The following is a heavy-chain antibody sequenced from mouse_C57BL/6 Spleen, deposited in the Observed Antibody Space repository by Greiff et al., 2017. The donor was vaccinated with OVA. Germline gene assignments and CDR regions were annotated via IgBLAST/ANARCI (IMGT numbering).Heavy chain of an antibody. CDR3: ARDDYAMDY. Sequence: DVMLVESGGGLVKPGGSLKLSCAASGYTFSDYGMHWVRQAPEKGLEWVAYISSGSSTIYYADTVKGRFTISRDNAKNTLFLQMTSLRSEDTAMYYCARDDYAMDYWGQGTSVTVSS. V-gene: IGHV5-17*01. CDR1: GYTFSDYG. CDR2: ISSGSSTI. J-gene: IGHJ4*01.